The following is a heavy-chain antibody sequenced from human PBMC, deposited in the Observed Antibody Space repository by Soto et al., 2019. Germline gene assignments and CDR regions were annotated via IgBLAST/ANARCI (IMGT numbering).Heavy chain of an antibody. Sequence: ASVKVSCNASGGTFSSYAISWVRQAPGQGLEWMGGFIPIFGTANYAQKFQGRVTITADESTSTAYMELSSLRSEDTAVYYCARRKGYDFWSAQNAFDIWGQVTMVTVSS. CDR2: FIPIFGTA. D-gene: IGHD3-3*01. V-gene: IGHV1-69*13. J-gene: IGHJ3*02. CDR1: GGTFSSYA. CDR3: ARRKGYDFWSAQNAFDI.